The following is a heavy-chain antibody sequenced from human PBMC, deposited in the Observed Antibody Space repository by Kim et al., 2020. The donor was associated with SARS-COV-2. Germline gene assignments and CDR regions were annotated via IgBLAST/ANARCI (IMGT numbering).Heavy chain of an antibody. CDR2: INTNTGNP. J-gene: IGHJ4*02. CDR1: GYTFTSYA. CDR3: ASALKEYIGGNIAAAGIGY. V-gene: IGHV7-4-1*02. Sequence: ASVKVSCKASGYTFTSYAMNWVRQAPGQGLEWMGWINTNTGNPTYAQGFTGRFVFSLDTSVSTAYLQISSLKAEDTAVYYCASALKEYIGGNIAAAGIGYWGQGTLVTVSS. D-gene: IGHD6-13*01.